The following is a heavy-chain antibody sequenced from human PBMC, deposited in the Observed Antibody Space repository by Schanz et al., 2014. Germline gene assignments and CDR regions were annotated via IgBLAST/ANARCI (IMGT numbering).Heavy chain of an antibody. D-gene: IGHD1-26*01. V-gene: IGHV3-23*01. CDR1: GFSLDIFA. Sequence: EVHLLESGGGLVEPGGSLRLSCATSGFSLDIFAVSWVRQAPGKGLEWVSAISGSGGSTYYADSVKGRFTVSRDNAENALYLQMNSLRAEDTGLYFCARGGSGSHYHLDYWGQGTLVTVSS. CDR2: ISGSGGST. CDR3: ARGGSGSHYHLDY. J-gene: IGHJ4*02.